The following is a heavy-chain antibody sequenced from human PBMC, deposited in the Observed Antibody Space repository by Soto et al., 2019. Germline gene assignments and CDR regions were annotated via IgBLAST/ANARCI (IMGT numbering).Heavy chain of an antibody. Sequence: QVQLVQSGAEVKKPGSSVKVYCKASGGTFSSYISWVRQAPGQGLEWMGRIIPILGIANYAQKFQGRVTITADKSTSTAYMELSSLRSEDTAVYYCARLLYYDSSGYPVDYWGQGTLVTVSS. CDR2: IIPILGIA. CDR1: GGTFSSY. D-gene: IGHD3-22*01. V-gene: IGHV1-69*02. J-gene: IGHJ4*02. CDR3: ARLLYYDSSGYPVDY.